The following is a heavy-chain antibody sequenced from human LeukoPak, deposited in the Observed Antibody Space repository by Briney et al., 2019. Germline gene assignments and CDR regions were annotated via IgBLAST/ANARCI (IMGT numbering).Heavy chain of an antibody. CDR1: GFTFSSYA. J-gene: IGHJ4*02. CDR2: ISYDGSNK. CDR3: ARDPTNTAMVNTLLDY. D-gene: IGHD5-18*01. Sequence: GGSLRLSCAASGFTFSSYAMHWVRQAPGKGLEWVAVISYDGSNKYYADSVKGRFTISRDNSKNTLYLQMNSLRAEDTAVYYCARDPTNTAMVNTLLDYWGQGTLVTVSS. V-gene: IGHV3-30-3*01.